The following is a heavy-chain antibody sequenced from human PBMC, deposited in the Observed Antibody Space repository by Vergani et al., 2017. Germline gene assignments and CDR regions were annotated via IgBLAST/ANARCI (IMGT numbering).Heavy chain of an antibody. J-gene: IGHJ4*02. V-gene: IGHV1-69*02. CDR3: ARYSSGYHVNFDY. D-gene: IGHD3-22*01. CDR2: IIPILGIA. CDR1: GGTFSSYT. Sequence: QVQLVQSGAEVKKPGSSVKVSCKASGGTFSSYTISWVRQAPGQGLEWMGRIIPILGIANYAQKFQGRVTITADKSTSTAYMELSRLRSDDTAVYYCARYSSGYHVNFDYWGQGTLVTVSS.